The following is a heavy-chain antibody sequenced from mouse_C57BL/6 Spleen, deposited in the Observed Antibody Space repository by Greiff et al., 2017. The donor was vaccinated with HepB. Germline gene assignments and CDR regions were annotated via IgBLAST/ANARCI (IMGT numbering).Heavy chain of an antibody. J-gene: IGHJ4*01. D-gene: IGHD2-5*01. CDR3: ARRGYYSSNYDGAMDY. V-gene: IGHV1-80*01. Sequence: VQLQQSGAELVKPGASVKISCKASGYAFSSYWMNWVKQRPGKGLEWIGQIYPGDGDTNYNGKFKGKATLTADKSSSTAYMQLSSLTSEDSAVYFCARRGYYSSNYDGAMDYWGQGTSVTVSS. CDR1: GYAFSSYW. CDR2: IYPGDGDT.